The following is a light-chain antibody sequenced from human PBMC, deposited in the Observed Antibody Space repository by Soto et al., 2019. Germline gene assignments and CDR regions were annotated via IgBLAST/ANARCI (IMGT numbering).Light chain of an antibody. Sequence: DLVLTQSPLSLAVTPGEPASISCRSSQSLLHSNGYNYLDWYLQKPGQSPQLLIYLGSNRASGVPDRFSGSGSGTDFTLKISRVEAEDVGVYYCMQALQTPITFGQGTRLEI. J-gene: IGKJ5*01. CDR3: MQALQTPIT. CDR1: QSLLHSNGYNY. CDR2: LGS. V-gene: IGKV2-28*01.